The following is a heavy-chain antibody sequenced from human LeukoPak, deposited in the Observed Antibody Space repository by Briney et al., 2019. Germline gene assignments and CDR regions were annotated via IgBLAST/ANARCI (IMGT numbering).Heavy chain of an antibody. CDR1: GYSFTSYW. CDR2: IDPSDSYT. J-gene: IGHJ4*02. Sequence: GESLKISCKGSGYSFTSYWISWVRQMPGKGLEWMGRIDPSDSYTNYSPSFQGHVTISADKSISTAYLQWSSLKASDTAMYYCARLQYCSGGSCYPEDYWGQGTLVTVSS. V-gene: IGHV5-10-1*01. CDR3: ARLQYCSGGSCYPEDY. D-gene: IGHD2-15*01.